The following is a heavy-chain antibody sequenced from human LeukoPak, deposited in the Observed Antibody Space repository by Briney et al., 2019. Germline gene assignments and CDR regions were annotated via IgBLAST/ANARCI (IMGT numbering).Heavy chain of an antibody. CDR1: GYSISSGYY. J-gene: IGHJ3*01. CDR2: IYYDGST. V-gene: IGHV4-38-2*02. CDR3: ARRGDAWQILYSFDV. D-gene: IGHD2-15*01. Sequence: SETLSLTCTVSGYSISSGYYWGWIRQPPGKGLEWLGTIYYDGSTFYSPSFKSRVTISINASKKQLSLNLASVTAADTAVYYCARRGDAWQILYSFDVWGQGTAVIVSS.